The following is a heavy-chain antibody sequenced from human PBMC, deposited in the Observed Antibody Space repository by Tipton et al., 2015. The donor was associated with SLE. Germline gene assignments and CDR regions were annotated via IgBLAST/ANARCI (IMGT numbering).Heavy chain of an antibody. V-gene: IGHV4-39*01. D-gene: IGHD3-16*01. Sequence: TLSLTCTVSGASISSNSYYWGWIRQPPGKGLEWIGTIYYSGDTYCTPSLRSRVTISVDTSKNQFSLKLSSVTAADTAVYYCARHDYDTYYFDYWGQGTLVTVSS. CDR1: GASISSNSYY. CDR3: ARHDYDTYYFDY. J-gene: IGHJ4*02. CDR2: IYYSGDT.